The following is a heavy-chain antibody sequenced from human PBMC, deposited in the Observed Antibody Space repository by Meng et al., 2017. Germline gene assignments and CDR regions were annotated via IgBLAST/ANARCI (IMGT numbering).Heavy chain of an antibody. D-gene: IGHD3-16*01. CDR1: GFTFSSYA. V-gene: IGHV3-23*01. Sequence: GESLKISCAASGFTFSSYAMSWVRQAPGKGLEWVSAIRGSGGSTYYADSVKGRFTISRDNSKNTLYLQMNSLRAEDTAVYYCAKGGSFTARHNWFDPWGQGTLVTVSS. CDR3: AKGGSFTARHNWFDP. CDR2: IRGSGGST. J-gene: IGHJ5*02.